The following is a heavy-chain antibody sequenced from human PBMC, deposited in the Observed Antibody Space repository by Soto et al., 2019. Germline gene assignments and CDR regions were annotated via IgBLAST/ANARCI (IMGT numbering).Heavy chain of an antibody. CDR1: GFTFGSYG. J-gene: IGHJ4*02. CDR2: IWYDGSNQ. CDR3: ARASPPDY. Sequence: QVQLVESGGGVVQPGRSLRLSCAASGFTFGSYGMHWVRQAPGKGLEWVAVIWYDGSNQNYVDSVKGRFTISRDNSKNTVDLQMSSLRVEDTALYYCARASPPDYWGQGTLVTVSS. V-gene: IGHV3-33*01.